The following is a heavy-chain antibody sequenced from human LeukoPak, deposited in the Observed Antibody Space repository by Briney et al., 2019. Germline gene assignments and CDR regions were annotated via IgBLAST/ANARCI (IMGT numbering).Heavy chain of an antibody. D-gene: IGHD1-26*01. CDR2: ISGSGGST. CDR3: AKDRRVGALLDPDY. CDR1: GFTFSSYA. V-gene: IGHV3-23*01. Sequence: PGGSLRLSCAASGFTFSSYAMSRVRQAPGKGLEWVSAISGSGGSTYYAGSVKGRFTISRDNSKNTLYLQMNSLRAEDTAVYYCAKDRRVGALLDPDYWGQGTLVTVSS. J-gene: IGHJ4*02.